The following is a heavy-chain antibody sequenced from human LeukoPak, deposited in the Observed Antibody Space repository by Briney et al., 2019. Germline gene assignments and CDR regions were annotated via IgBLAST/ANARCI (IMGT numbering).Heavy chain of an antibody. CDR1: GYTFTSYY. V-gene: IGHV1-46*01. CDR2: INPSGGST. CDR3: ATTGYFESFYFDY. D-gene: IGHD3-9*01. J-gene: IGHJ4*02. Sequence: GASVKVSCKASGYTFTSYYMHWVRQAPGQGLEWMGIINPSGGSTSYAQKFQGRVTMTRDTSISTAYMELSRLRSDDTAVYYCATTGYFESFYFDYWGQGTLVTVSS.